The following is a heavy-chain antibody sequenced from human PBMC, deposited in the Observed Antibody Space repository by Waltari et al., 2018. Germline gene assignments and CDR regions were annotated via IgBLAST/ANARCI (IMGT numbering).Heavy chain of an antibody. D-gene: IGHD6-6*01. J-gene: IGHJ6*03. Sequence: QVQLVQSGAEVKKPGSSVKVSCKASGGTFSSYAISWVRQAPGQGLEWMGGRIPIIGTANDAQKCQGRVTSTADESTSTAYMELSSLRSEDTAVYYCARASIAARPDGRGYYYYMDVWGKGTTVTVSS. CDR3: ARASIAARPDGRGYYYYMDV. CDR1: GGTFSSYA. CDR2: RIPIIGTA. V-gene: IGHV1-69*12.